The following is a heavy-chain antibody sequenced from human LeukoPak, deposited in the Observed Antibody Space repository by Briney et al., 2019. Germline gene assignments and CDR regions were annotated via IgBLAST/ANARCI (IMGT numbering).Heavy chain of an antibody. J-gene: IGHJ2*01. CDR2: MNRNSGNT. Sequence: ASVKVSCKPSGYTFTSYDINWVRPAPGQGLEWMGWMNRNSGNTSNAQKSQGRVTITRNTSLSTPYMELNSLRAEGTPVYYSVGSPGGRITIFGVARAGYFDLWGRGTLVTVAS. CDR3: VGSPGGRITIFGVARAGYFDL. V-gene: IGHV1-8*03. D-gene: IGHD3-3*01. CDR1: GYTFTSYD.